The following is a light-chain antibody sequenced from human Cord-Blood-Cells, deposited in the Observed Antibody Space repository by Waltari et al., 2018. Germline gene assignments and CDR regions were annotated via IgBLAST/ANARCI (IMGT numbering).Light chain of an antibody. CDR3: CSYAGSYTYV. CDR2: DVS. Sequence: QSALTQPRSVSGSPGQSVTISCTGTSSEVGGYNYVPWYQQHPGKAPKLMIYDVSKRPSGVPDRFSGSKSGNTASLTISGLQAEDEADYYCCSYAGSYTYVFGTGTKVTVL. V-gene: IGLV2-11*01. J-gene: IGLJ1*01. CDR1: SSEVGGYNY.